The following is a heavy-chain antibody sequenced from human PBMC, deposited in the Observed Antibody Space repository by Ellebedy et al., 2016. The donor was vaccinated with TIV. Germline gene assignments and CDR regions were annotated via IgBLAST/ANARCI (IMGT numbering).Heavy chain of an antibody. CDR3: ARDRRELELRGLDP. D-gene: IGHD1-7*01. J-gene: IGHJ5*02. CDR2: ITYDGRT. V-gene: IGHV4-59*01. CDR1: GAYISGDH. Sequence: MPSETLSLTCTLSGAYISGDHWSWIRQPPGKGLEWLGYITYDGRTNYNPSLKTRLTISLDTSKNQFSLKLTSVTAADTAIYFCARDRRELELRGLDPWGQGTLDSVSS.